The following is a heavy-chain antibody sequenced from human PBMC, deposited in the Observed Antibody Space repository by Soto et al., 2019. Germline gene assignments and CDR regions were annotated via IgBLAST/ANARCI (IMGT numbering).Heavy chain of an antibody. D-gene: IGHD3-10*01. J-gene: IGHJ4*02. CDR2: IYAGGST. CDR3: ARRFDYGYIHH. Sequence: EVQLVETGGGLTQPGGSLRLSCENSGFTVNSDYMSWVRQAPGKGLEWVSIIYAGGSTYYADSVRGRFTISSDNSRNTLYLQMNSLRVEDTAVYYCARRFDYGYIHHGGQGTLVTVSS. V-gene: IGHV3-53*02. CDR1: GFTVNSDY.